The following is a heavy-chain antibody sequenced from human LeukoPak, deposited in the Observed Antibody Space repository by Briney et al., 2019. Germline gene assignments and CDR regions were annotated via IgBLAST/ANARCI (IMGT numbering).Heavy chain of an antibody. V-gene: IGHV3-30*04. J-gene: IGHJ4*02. CDR3: ARARPSMWIDY. CDR1: GFTFSSYA. Sequence: GGSLRLSCAASGFTFSSYAMYWVRQAPGKGLEWVAVISYDGSDKFYAGSVKDRFTIPRDSSKNTLYLQMNSLRPEDTAVYYCARARPSMWIDYWGQGTLVTVSS. CDR2: ISYDGSDK. D-gene: IGHD5-12*01.